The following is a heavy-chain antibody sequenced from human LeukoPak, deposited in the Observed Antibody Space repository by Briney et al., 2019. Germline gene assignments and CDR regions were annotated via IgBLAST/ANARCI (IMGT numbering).Heavy chain of an antibody. CDR3: ARTTGYYYYFDY. V-gene: IGHV3-23*01. CDR1: GFTFSSYA. Sequence: PGGSLRLSCAASGFTFSSYAMSWVRQAPGKGLEWVSTISGSGGSTYYAESVKGRFTISRDNAKNSLYLQMNSLRDEDTAVYYCARTTGYYYYFDYWGQGTLVTVSS. J-gene: IGHJ4*02. D-gene: IGHD3-9*01. CDR2: ISGSGGST.